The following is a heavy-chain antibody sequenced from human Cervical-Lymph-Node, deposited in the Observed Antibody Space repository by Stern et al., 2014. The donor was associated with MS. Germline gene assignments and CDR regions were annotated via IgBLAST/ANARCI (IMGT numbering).Heavy chain of an antibody. CDR3: ATSTTHDLWSGHYLF. CDR1: GSGFTFSSYS. V-gene: IGHV3-21*01. CDR2: IDTESSHV. J-gene: IGHJ4*02. D-gene: IGHD3-3*01. Sequence: VQLVESGGGLVKPGGSLRLSCEASGSGFTFSSYSMNWVRQAPGKGLEWVSSIDTESSHVYYTASVRGRFTISRDNAKSTLYLRMDSLRVEDTAVYYCATSTTHDLWSGHYLFWGQGTLVTVSS.